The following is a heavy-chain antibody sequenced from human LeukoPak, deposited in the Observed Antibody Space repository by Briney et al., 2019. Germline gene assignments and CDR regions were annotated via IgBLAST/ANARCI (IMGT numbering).Heavy chain of an antibody. CDR3: ATSHPGVVWFGEENDY. J-gene: IGHJ4*02. CDR1: GFTFRSAW. D-gene: IGHD3-10*01. V-gene: IGHV3-15*01. CDR2: IKSKTDGETT. Sequence: GGSLRLSCVASGFTFRSAWMSWVRQAPGKGLEWVGRIKSKTDGETTDYAAPVKGRFTISRDDSKNTLFLQMNSLKTEDTAVYYRATSHPGVVWFGEENDYWGQGTLATVSS.